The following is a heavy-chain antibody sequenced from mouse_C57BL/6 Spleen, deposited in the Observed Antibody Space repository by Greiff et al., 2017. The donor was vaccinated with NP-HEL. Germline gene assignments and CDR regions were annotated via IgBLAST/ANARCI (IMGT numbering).Heavy chain of an antibody. CDR2: ISRGGDYT. J-gene: IGHJ2*01. V-gene: IGHV5-9-1*02. CDR1: GFTFSSYA. Sequence: EVHLVESGAGLVKPGGSLKLSCAASGFTFSSYAMSWVRQTPEQRLEWVAYISRGGDYTYYADTVKGRFTLSRDNARNTLYLQMSSLKSEDTAIYYCTRDDSYCSDYWGQGTTLTVSS. CDR3: TRDDSYCSDY. D-gene: IGHD2-3*01.